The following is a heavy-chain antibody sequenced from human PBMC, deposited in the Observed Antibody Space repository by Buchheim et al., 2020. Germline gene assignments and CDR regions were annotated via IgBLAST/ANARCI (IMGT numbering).Heavy chain of an antibody. V-gene: IGHV3-30-3*01. CDR3: ARDPSVVHSNYLGSMDV. J-gene: IGHJ6*02. D-gene: IGHD4-11*01. CDR2: ISYDGSNK. Sequence: QVQLVESGGGVVQPGRSLRLSCAASGFTFSSYAMHWVRQAPGKGLEWVAVISYDGSNKYYADSVKGRFTISRDNSKNTLYLQMNSLRAEDTAVYYCARDPSVVHSNYLGSMDVWGQGTT. CDR1: GFTFSSYA.